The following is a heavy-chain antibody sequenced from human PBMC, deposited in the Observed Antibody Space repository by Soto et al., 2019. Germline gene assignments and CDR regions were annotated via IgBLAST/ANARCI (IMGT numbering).Heavy chain of an antibody. CDR1: GDSISSGDYY. Sequence: QVQLQESGPGLVQPSQTLSLTCTVSGDSISSGDYYWSWVRQSPGKGLEWIGCIYYSGTTYYNPSRETRLTMSVDTSKNQFSLRLSSVTAADTAMYFCARDFKRYSSSPGGLEYWGQGTLVTVSS. J-gene: IGHJ4*02. CDR3: ARDFKRYSSSPGGLEY. V-gene: IGHV4-30-4*01. CDR2: IYYSGTT. D-gene: IGHD6-6*01.